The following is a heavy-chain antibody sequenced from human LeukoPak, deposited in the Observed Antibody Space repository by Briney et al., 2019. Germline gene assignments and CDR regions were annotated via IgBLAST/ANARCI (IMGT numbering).Heavy chain of an antibody. J-gene: IGHJ4*02. CDR3: SNGIYDKSY. CDR2: IKQDGSEA. Sequence: GGSLRLSCTASGFTFTTYWMAWVRQAPGKGLEWVANIKQDGSEAYYAESVRGRFTISRDNAKNSLYLQMNSRRAEDTSVYYCSNGIYDKSYWGQGTLVTVSS. V-gene: IGHV3-7*01. D-gene: IGHD3-22*01. CDR1: GFTFTTYW.